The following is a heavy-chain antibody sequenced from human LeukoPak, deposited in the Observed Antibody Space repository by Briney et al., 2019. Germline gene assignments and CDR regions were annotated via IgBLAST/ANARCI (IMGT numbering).Heavy chain of an antibody. Sequence: GGSLRLSCAASGFTFNDYYMSWIRQAPGKGLEWLSYINIGGTNTHYADSVKGRFTISRDNAKKSLYLDMNNLRAEDTAVYYCATDGAGFDTWGQGVLVTVSS. V-gene: IGHV3-11*01. CDR3: ATDGAGFDT. CDR2: INIGGTNT. J-gene: IGHJ5*02. CDR1: GFTFNDYY.